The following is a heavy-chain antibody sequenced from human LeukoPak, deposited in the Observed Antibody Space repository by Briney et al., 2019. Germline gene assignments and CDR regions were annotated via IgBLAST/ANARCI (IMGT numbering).Heavy chain of an antibody. V-gene: IGHV1-18*01. J-gene: IGHJ4*02. CDR3: AREREETYGSGSYTFDH. CDR1: GYTFTSYA. D-gene: IGHD3-10*01. CDR2: INTNNGNT. Sequence: ASVKVSCKASGYTFTSYAFSWVRQAPGQGLEWMGWINTNNGNTNYLQRLQGRVTMTTDTSTSTAYMELRSLRSDDTAVYYCAREREETYGSGSYTFDHWGQGTLVTVSS.